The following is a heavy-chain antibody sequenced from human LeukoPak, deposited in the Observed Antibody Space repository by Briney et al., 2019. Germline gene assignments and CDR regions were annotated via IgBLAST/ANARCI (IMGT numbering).Heavy chain of an antibody. Sequence: GGSLRLSCAASGFTFSSHSMNWVRQAPGKGLEWISYIHTSSNTIYYADSVRGRFTISRDNAKNSLYLQMNSLRAEDTAVYYCARGRAAWSLDYWGQGTLVTVSS. J-gene: IGHJ4*02. V-gene: IGHV3-48*04. CDR1: GFTFSSHS. CDR2: IHTSSNTI. D-gene: IGHD6-13*01. CDR3: ARGRAAWSLDY.